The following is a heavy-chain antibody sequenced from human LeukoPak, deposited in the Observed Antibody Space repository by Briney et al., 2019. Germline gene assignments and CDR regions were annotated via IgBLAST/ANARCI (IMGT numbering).Heavy chain of an antibody. V-gene: IGHV4-59*02. D-gene: IGHD3-22*01. J-gene: IGHJ3*02. Sequence: PSETLSLTCTVSGGSVSSYYWSWIRQPPGKGLEWIGYIYYSGSTNYNPSLKSRVTISVDTSKNQFSPKLSSVTAADTAVYYCARSHYYDSSGYYDAFDIWGQGTMVTVSS. CDR1: GGSVSSYY. CDR2: IYYSGST. CDR3: ARSHYYDSSGYYDAFDI.